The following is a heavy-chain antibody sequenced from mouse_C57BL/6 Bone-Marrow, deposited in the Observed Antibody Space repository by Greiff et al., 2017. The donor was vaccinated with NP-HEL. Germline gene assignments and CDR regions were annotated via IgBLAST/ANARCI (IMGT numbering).Heavy chain of an antibody. CDR2: IYPRSGNT. V-gene: IGHV1-81*01. Sequence: QVQLQQSGAELARPGASVKLSCKASGYTFTSYGISWVKQRPGQGLEWIGEIYPRSGNTYYNEKFKGKATLTADKSSSTAYMELRSLTSEDSAVYFCARPGDWYFDVWGTGTTVTVSS. CDR3: ARPGDWYFDV. J-gene: IGHJ1*03. CDR1: GYTFTSYG.